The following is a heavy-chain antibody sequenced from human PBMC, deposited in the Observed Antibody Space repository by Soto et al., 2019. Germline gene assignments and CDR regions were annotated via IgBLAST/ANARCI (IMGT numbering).Heavy chain of an antibody. D-gene: IGHD5-12*01. J-gene: IGHJ4*02. V-gene: IGHV3-30*18. Sequence: GGSLRLSCAASGFTFSSYGMHWVRQAPGKGLEWVAVISYDGSNKYYADSVKGRFTISRDNSKNTLYLQMNSLRAEDTAVYYCAKGGDIVATIPTYFDYWGQGTLVTVSS. CDR1: GFTFSSYG. CDR3: AKGGDIVATIPTYFDY. CDR2: ISYDGSNK.